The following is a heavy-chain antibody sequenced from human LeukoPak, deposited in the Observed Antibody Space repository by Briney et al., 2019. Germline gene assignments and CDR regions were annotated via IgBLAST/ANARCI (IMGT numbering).Heavy chain of an antibody. CDR2: INHSGST. V-gene: IGHV4-34*01. Sequence: GSLRLSCAASGFTFSSYGMHWVRQPPGKGLEWIGEINHSGSTNYNPSLKSRVTISVDTSKNQFSLKLSSVTAADTAVYYCARGPLVYCSGGSCYLGPRYFDYWGQGTLVTVSS. D-gene: IGHD2-15*01. J-gene: IGHJ4*02. CDR3: ARGPLVYCSGGSCYLGPRYFDY. CDR1: GFTFSSYG.